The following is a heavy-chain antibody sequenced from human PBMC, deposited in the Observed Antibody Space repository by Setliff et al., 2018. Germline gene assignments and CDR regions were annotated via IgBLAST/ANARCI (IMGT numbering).Heavy chain of an antibody. CDR1: GYTFTSYA. Sequence: GASVKVSCKASGYTFTSYAMHWVRQAPGQRLEWMGWINAGNGNTKYSQKFQGRVTITRDTSASTAYMELSSLRSEDTAVYYCARVAHSSGWKLPQRGNSGSNYYYYMDVWGKGTTVTVSS. CDR2: INAGNGNT. D-gene: IGHD6-19*01. CDR3: ARVAHSSGWKLPQRGNSGSNYYYYMDV. J-gene: IGHJ6*03. V-gene: IGHV1-3*01.